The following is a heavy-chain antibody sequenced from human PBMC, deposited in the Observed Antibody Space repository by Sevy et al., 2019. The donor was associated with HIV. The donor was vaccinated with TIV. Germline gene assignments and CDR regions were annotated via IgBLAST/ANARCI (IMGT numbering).Heavy chain of an antibody. Sequence: SETLSLTCTVSGDSIISSHWWSWFRQTPGKGLEWIGDMYHRGTTNYNPSLKTRVIISVDKSKNQFFLKLTSVTAADTAVYYCAAAAGTDILGYYFSSWGQGSSVTVSS. J-gene: IGHJ4*02. V-gene: IGHV4-4*02. CDR1: GDSIISSHW. D-gene: IGHD6-25*01. CDR3: AAAAGTDILGYYFSS. CDR2: MYHRGTT.